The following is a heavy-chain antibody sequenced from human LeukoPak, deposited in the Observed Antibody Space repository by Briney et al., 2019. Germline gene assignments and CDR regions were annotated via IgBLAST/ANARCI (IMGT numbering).Heavy chain of an antibody. J-gene: IGHJ5*02. CDR2: IYYSGST. V-gene: IGHV4-59*01. CDR3: ARDLSSWAFDP. D-gene: IGHD6-13*01. Sequence: PSETLSLTCTVSGRSISSYYWSWIRHPPGKGLECIGYIYYSGSTNHNPSLKSRVTISVDTSKNQFSLKLSSVTAADTAVYYCARDLSSWAFDPWGQGTLVTVSS. CDR1: GRSISSYY.